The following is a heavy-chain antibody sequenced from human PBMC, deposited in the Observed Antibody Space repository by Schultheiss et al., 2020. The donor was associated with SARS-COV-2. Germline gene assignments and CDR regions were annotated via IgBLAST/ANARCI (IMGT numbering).Heavy chain of an antibody. V-gene: IGHV1-2*02. J-gene: IGHJ6*02. CDR3: ARAECSGGSCYFGYYYYGMRV. D-gene: IGHD2-15*01. CDR1: GYTFTDYY. Sequence: ASVKVSCKASGYTFTDYYMHWVRQAPGQGLEWMGWVNPNSGGENYAQKFQGRVTMTRDTSISTAYMELSRLRSDDTAVYYCARAECSGGSCYFGYYYYGMRVLGQGTTVTVSS. CDR2: VNPNSGGE.